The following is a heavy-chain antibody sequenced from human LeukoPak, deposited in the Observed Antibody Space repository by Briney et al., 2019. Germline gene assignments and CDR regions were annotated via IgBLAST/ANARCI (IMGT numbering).Heavy chain of an antibody. CDR1: GFTFSSYN. CDR3: ARTSAATPTYAMDV. V-gene: IGHV3-21*01. CDR2: ISSSSSYI. J-gene: IGHJ6*02. Sequence: GGPLRLSCAASGFTFSSYNMNWVRQAPGKGLEWVSSISSSSSYIYYADSLKGRFTISRDNAKNSLFLQMNSLRAEDTAVYYCARTSAATPTYAMDVWGQGTTVTVSS. D-gene: IGHD2-15*01.